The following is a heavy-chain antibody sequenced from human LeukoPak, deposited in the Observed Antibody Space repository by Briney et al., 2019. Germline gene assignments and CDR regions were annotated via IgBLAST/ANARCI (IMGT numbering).Heavy chain of an antibody. CDR3: ARDPKRYCSGGSCYVDS. J-gene: IGHJ4*02. D-gene: IGHD2-15*01. CDR1: GFAFSSYA. Sequence: GGSLRLSCAASGFAFSSYAMHWVRHAPGKGLERVAIIQYDGSDKFYGDSVKGRFTISRDNSKNTLYLQMNNLRAEDTAVYYCARDPKRYCSGGSCYVDSWGQGTLVTVSS. V-gene: IGHV3-30-3*01. CDR2: IQYDGSDK.